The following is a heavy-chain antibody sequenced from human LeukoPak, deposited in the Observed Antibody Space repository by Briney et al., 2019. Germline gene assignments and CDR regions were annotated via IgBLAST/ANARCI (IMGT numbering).Heavy chain of an antibody. CDR2: IHYSGST. J-gene: IGHJ6*02. D-gene: IGHD3-3*01. V-gene: IGHV4-59*01. CDR1: GGSISDYY. CDR3: ARYDFWTGSSSVGAMDV. Sequence: SETLSLTCTVSGGSISDYYWNWIRQPPGKGLEWIGNIHYSGSTNYNPSLKSRVTISVDTSKNQFSLKLSSVTAADTAVYFCARYDFWTGSSSVGAMDVWGQGTTVTVSS.